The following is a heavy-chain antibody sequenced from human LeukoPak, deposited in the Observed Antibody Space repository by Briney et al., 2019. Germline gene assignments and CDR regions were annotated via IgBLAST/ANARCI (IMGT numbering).Heavy chain of an antibody. V-gene: IGHV3-73*01. CDR2: IRSKANSYAT. D-gene: IGHD4-11*01. CDR3: TRHYSNYLAFDI. Sequence: PGGSLRLSCAASGFTFSGSAMHWVRQASGKGLEWVGRIRSKANSYATAYAASVKGRFTISRDDSKNTAYLQMNSLKTEDTAVYYCTRHYSNYLAFDIWGQGTMVTVSS. CDR1: GFTFSGSA. J-gene: IGHJ3*02.